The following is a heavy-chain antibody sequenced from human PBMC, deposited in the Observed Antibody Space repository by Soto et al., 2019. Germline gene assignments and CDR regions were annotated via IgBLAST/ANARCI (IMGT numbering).Heavy chain of an antibody. CDR1: GFTFSGSA. Sequence: EVQLVESGGGLVQPGGSLKLSCAASGFTFSGSAMHWVRQASGKGLEWVGRIRSKANSYATAYAASGKGRFTISRDDSKNTAYLQMNSLKTEDTAVYYCTGQGDIWGSYRYEEDNSWGQGTLVTVSS. J-gene: IGHJ4*02. CDR3: TGQGDIWGSYRYEEDNS. CDR2: IRSKANSYAT. D-gene: IGHD3-16*02. V-gene: IGHV3-73*01.